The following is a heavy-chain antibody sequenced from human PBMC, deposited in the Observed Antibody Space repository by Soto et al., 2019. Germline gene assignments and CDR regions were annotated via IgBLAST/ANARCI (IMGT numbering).Heavy chain of an antibody. Sequence: SLRLSCAASGFTFDDYAMHWVRQAPGKGLEWVSGISWNSGSIGYADSVKGRFTISRDNAKNSLYLQMNSLRAEDTALYYCAKVTVSNYYYYMDVWGKGTTVSAP. CDR3: AKVTVSNYYYYMDV. J-gene: IGHJ6*03. V-gene: IGHV3-9*01. CDR2: ISWNSGSI. CDR1: GFTFDDYA.